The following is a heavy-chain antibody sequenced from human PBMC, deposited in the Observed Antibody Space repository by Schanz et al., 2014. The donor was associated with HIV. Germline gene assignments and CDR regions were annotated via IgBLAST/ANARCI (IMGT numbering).Heavy chain of an antibody. CDR1: GFTFGSYA. J-gene: IGHJ4*02. Sequence: EVQLLESGGGLIRPGGSLRLSCEASGFTFGSYAMSWVRQAPGKGLEWVSSISGSSSKIYYAQSIKDRFIVSRDNAQNLVFLQLNSLRAEDTAVYFCARDGYNSLSRKDYYFDYWGQGTLVTVSS. CDR2: ISGSSSKI. CDR3: ARDGYNSLSRKDYYFDY. V-gene: IGHV3-21*01. D-gene: IGHD1-1*01.